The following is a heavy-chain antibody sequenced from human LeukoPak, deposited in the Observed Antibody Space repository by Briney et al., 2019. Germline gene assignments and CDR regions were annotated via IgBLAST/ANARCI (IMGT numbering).Heavy chain of an antibody. V-gene: IGHV1-2*02. CDR3: ARTTYYDFWSPPFDY. Sequence: ASVKVSCKASGYTFTGYYMHWVRQAPGQGLEWMGWINPNSGGTNYAQKFQGRVTMTRDTSISTAYMELSRLRSDDTAVYYCARTTYYDFWSPPFDYWGQGTLVTVSS. J-gene: IGHJ4*02. CDR2: INPNSGGT. D-gene: IGHD3-3*01. CDR1: GYTFTGYY.